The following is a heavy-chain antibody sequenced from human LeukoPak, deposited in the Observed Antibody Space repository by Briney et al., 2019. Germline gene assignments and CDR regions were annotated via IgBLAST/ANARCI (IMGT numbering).Heavy chain of an antibody. CDR3: ARERGYGMDV. Sequence: SETLSLTCTVSGGSIYSRNYYWGWIRQPPGKGLEWIGSIYYTGSTYFNPSLSSRVTISVDTSKNQFSLKLSSVTAADTAVYYCARERGYGMDVWGQGTTVTVSS. J-gene: IGHJ6*02. CDR1: GGSIYSRNYY. V-gene: IGHV4-39*07. CDR2: IYYTGST.